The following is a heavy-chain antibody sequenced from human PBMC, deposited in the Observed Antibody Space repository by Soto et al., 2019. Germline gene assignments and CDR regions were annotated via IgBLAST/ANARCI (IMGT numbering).Heavy chain of an antibody. CDR2: ISGSGGST. CDR3: AKRGSGYDYYYYYYMDV. CDR1: GFTFSSYA. J-gene: IGHJ6*03. Sequence: GGSLRLSCAASGFTFSSYAMSWVRQAQGKGLEWVSAISGSGGSTYYADSVKGRFTISRDNSKNTLYLQMNSLRAEDTAVYYCAKRGSGYDYYYYYYMDVWGKGTTVTVSS. V-gene: IGHV3-23*01. D-gene: IGHD5-12*01.